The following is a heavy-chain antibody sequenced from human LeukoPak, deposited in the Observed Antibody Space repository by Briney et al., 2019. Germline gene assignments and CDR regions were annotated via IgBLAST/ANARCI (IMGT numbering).Heavy chain of an antibody. CDR3: ARVGAIRSSWLLDY. CDR2: ISAYNGNT. Sequence: AASVKVSCKASGYTFTGYGISWVRQAPGQGLEWMGWISAYNGNTNYAQKLQGRVTMTTDTSTSTAYMELRSLRSDDTAVYYCARVGAIRSSWLLDYWGQGTLVTVSS. V-gene: IGHV1-18*01. D-gene: IGHD6-13*01. CDR1: GYTFTGYG. J-gene: IGHJ4*02.